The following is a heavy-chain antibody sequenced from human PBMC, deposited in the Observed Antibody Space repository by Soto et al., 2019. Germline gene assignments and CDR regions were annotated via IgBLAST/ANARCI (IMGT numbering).Heavy chain of an antibody. J-gene: IGHJ5*02. Sequence: QVQLVQSGAEVKKPGASVKVSCKASGYTFTSYDINWVRQAPGQGLEWMGWMNPNSGNTGYAQKFQGRVTMTRNTSISTAYMELRSLRSEDTAGYYCATSLGYCSGGSCSWFDPWGQGTLVTVSS. D-gene: IGHD2-15*01. V-gene: IGHV1-8*01. CDR2: MNPNSGNT. CDR1: GYTFTSYD. CDR3: ATSLGYCSGGSCSWFDP.